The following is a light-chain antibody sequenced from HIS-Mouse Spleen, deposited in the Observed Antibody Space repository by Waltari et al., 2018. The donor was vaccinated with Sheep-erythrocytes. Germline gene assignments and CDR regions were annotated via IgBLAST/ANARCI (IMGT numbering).Light chain of an antibody. CDR2: DAS. CDR1: QDISNY. V-gene: IGKV1-33*01. CDR3: QQYDNLPLT. Sequence: DIQMTQSPSSLSASVGDRVTITCQASQDISNYLNWYQQKPGKAPKLLIYDASNLETGVPSSFSGSGSGTDFTFTISSLQPEVIATYYCQQYDNLPLTFGGGTKVEIK. J-gene: IGKJ4*01.